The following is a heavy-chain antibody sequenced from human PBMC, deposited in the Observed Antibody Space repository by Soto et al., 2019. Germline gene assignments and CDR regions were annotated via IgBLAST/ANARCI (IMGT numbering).Heavy chain of an antibody. V-gene: IGHV3-23*01. CDR2: ISGSGGST. Sequence: EVQLLESGGGLVQPGGSLRLSCAASGFTFSSYAMSWVRQAPGKGLEWVSAISGSGGSTYYADSVKGRFTISRHNSKNTLYLQMNSLRAEDTAVYYCAKPGATVTTYYYYYYYMDVWGKGTTVTVSS. CDR3: AKPGATVTTYYYYYYYMDV. D-gene: IGHD4-4*01. CDR1: GFTFSSYA. J-gene: IGHJ6*03.